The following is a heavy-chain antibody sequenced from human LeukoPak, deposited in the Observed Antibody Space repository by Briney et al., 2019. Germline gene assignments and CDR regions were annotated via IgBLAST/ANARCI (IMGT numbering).Heavy chain of an antibody. J-gene: IGHJ4*02. D-gene: IGHD3-10*01. CDR1: GFTFSSYA. CDR2: ISGSGGST. Sequence: GGSLRLSCAASGFTFSSYAMSWVRQDPGKGLEWVSAISGSGGSTYYADSVKGRFTISRDNSKNTLYLQMNSLRAEDTAVYYCAKDQGSHYYGSGSYPNYWGQGTLVTVSS. V-gene: IGHV3-23*01. CDR3: AKDQGSHYYGSGSYPNY.